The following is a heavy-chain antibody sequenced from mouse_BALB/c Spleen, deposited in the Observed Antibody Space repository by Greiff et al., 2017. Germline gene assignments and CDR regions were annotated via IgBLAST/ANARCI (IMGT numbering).Heavy chain of an antibody. CDR1: GYSITSDYA. D-gene: IGHD1-2*01. CDR3: ARRVSWPPFGAMDY. Sequence: EVKLQESGPGLVKPSQSLSLTCTVTGYSITSDYAWNWIRQFPGNKLEWMGYISYSGSTSYNPSLKSRISITRDTSKNQFFLQLNSVTTEDTATYYCARRVSWPPFGAMDYWGQGTSVTVSS. V-gene: IGHV3-2*02. CDR2: ISYSGST. J-gene: IGHJ4*01.